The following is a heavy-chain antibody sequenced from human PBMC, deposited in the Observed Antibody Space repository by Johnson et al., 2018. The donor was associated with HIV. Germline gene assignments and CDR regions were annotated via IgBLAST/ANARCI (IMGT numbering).Heavy chain of an antibody. V-gene: IGHV3-13*04. D-gene: IGHD1-26*01. CDR2: IGSTGDT. CDR1: GFTFSSYD. J-gene: IGHJ3*02. CDR3: ARVRGGRENAFDI. Sequence: VQLVESGGGLVQPGGSLRLSCAASGFTFSSYDMHWVRQATGKGLEWVSGIGSTGDTYYADSVKGRFTISRDNSKNTMSLQMNSPRVEDTAVYYCARVRGGRENAFDIWGQGTMVTVSS.